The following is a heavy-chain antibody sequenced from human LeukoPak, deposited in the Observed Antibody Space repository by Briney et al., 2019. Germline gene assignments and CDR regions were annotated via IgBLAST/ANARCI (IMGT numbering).Heavy chain of an antibody. CDR2: IWYDGSNK. D-gene: IGHD4-23*01. CDR1: GFTFSSYG. Sequence: GRSLRLSCAASGFTFSSYGMHWVRQAPGKGLEWVAVIWYDGSNKYYADSVKGRFTISRDNSKNTLYLQMNSLRAEDTAVYYCARGYGGKISHDAFDIWGQGTMGTVSA. V-gene: IGHV3-33*01. J-gene: IGHJ3*02. CDR3: ARGYGGKISHDAFDI.